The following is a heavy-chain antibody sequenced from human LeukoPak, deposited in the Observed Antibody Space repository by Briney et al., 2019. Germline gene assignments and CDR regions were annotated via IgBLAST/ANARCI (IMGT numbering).Heavy chain of an antibody. CDR2: IYSGGST. V-gene: IGHV3-53*05. J-gene: IGHJ4*02. D-gene: IGHD4-17*01. CDR3: AKGGDYGDYVGGFDY. Sequence: PGGSLRLSCAASGFTVSSNYMSWVRQAPGKGLEWVSVIYSGGSTYYADSVKGRFTISRDNSKNTLYLQMNSLRAEDTAVYYCAKGGDYGDYVGGFDYWGQGTLVTVSS. CDR1: GFTVSSNY.